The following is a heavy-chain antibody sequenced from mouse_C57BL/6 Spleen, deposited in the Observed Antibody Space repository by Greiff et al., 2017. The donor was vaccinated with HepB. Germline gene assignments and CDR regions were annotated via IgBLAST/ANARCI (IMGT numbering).Heavy chain of an antibody. D-gene: IGHD3-3*01. CDR3: ARRDSWFAY. CDR2: IYPRSGNT. CDR1: GYAFTSYG. V-gene: IGHV1-81*01. Sequence: VKLVESGAGLARPGDSVKLSCKATGYAFTSYGISWVKQRPGQGLEWIGEIYPRSGNTYYNEKFKGKATLTADKSSSTAYMELRSLTSEDSAVYFCARRDSWFAYWGQGTLVTVSA. J-gene: IGHJ3*01.